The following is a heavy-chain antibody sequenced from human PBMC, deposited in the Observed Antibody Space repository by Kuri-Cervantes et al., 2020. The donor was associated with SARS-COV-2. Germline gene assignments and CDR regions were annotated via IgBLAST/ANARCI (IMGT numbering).Heavy chain of an antibody. Sequence: GESLKISCAASGFTFSSYGMHWVRQAPGKGLEWVAVIWYDGSNKYYADSVKGRFTISRDNSKNTLYLQMNSLRAEDTAVYYCAKGEGSGYYRNWGQGTLVTVSS. CDR1: GFTFSSYG. V-gene: IGHV3-33*06. CDR2: IWYDGSNK. J-gene: IGHJ4*02. D-gene: IGHD3-22*01. CDR3: AKGEGSGYYRN.